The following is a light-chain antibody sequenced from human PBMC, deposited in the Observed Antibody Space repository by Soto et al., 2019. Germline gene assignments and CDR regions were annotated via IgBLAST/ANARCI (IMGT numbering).Light chain of an antibody. CDR1: QSISWY. CDR3: QQSFSTLWT. Sequence: IQMTQSPSSLSASVGDRVTITCRASQSISWYLNWYQQKPGKAPKLLIYTASSLQSGVPSRFSGSGSGTDFTLTITSLQPEDFATYYCQQSFSTLWTFGQGTKVEIK. J-gene: IGKJ1*01. V-gene: IGKV1-39*01. CDR2: TAS.